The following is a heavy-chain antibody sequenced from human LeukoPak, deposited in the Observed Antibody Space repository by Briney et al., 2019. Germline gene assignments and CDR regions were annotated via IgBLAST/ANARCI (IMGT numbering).Heavy chain of an antibody. CDR2: INHGGST. J-gene: IGHJ6*03. CDR3: ARDLLYFGGPNRYNYYYMDV. D-gene: IGHD3-9*01. Sequence: PSETLSLTCAVYGGSFSGYYWSWVRQPPGKGLEWIWEINHGGSTNYNPSLKSRVTISVDTSKNQLSLKLSSVTAADTAVYYCARDLLYFGGPNRYNYYYMDVWGKGTTVTISS. CDR1: GGSFSGYY. V-gene: IGHV4-34*01.